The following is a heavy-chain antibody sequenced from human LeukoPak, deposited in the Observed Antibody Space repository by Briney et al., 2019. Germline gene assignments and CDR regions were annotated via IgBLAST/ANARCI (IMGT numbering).Heavy chain of an antibody. CDR2: INHSGST. V-gene: IGHV4-34*01. J-gene: IGHJ6*02. D-gene: IGHD2-2*02. CDR3: ARDDAALYNYYYGMDV. Sequence: SETLSHTCAVYGGSFSGYYWSWIRQPPGKGLEWIGEINHSGSTNYSPSLKSRVTISVDMSKNQFFLKLSSVTAADTAVYYCARDDAALYNYYYGMDVWGQGTTVTVSS. CDR1: GGSFSGYY.